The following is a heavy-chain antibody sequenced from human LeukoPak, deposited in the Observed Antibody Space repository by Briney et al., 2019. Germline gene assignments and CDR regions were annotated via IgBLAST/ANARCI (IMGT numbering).Heavy chain of an antibody. Sequence: SGPALVKPTQTLTLTCTFSGFSLNTNGMCVGWIRQPPGKALEWLARIDWDDERCYTTSLKTRLTISTDTSKNQVVLTMTNMDPVDTATYYCARLCGYSGYDTGYWGQGTLVTVSS. CDR3: ARLCGYSGYDTGY. V-gene: IGHV2-70*11. J-gene: IGHJ4*02. D-gene: IGHD5-12*01. CDR1: GFSLNTNGMC. CDR2: IDWDDER.